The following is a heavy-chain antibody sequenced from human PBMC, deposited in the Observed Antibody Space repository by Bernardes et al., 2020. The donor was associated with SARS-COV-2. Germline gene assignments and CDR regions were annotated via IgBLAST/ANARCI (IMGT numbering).Heavy chain of an antibody. Sequence: SETLSLTCTVSGGPIRSSNYFWGWIRQPPGKGLEWIGSIYYSGSTYYNPSLKSRVTISVDTSKNQYSLRLNSVTAADTAVYYCARRNIVGSLDAWGQGALVTVSS. J-gene: IGHJ5*02. CDR1: GGPIRSSNYF. CDR2: IYYSGST. V-gene: IGHV4-39*01. CDR3: ARRNIVGSLDA. D-gene: IGHD2-21*01.